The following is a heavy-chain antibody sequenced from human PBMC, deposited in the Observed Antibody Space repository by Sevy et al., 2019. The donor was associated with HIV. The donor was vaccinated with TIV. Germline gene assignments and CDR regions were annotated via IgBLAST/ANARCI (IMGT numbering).Heavy chain of an antibody. V-gene: IGHV3-30-3*01. Sequence: GGSLRLSCEASGFAFRDSAIHWVRQSPGKGLEWVALISHGGSYEYYVDSVKGRFTVSSDRSKNILYLQMDSLRAEGTADYYCAGMVSGGLRWELIKENAFDIWGQGTAVTVSS. CDR2: ISHGGSYE. CDR3: AGMVSGGLRWELIKENAFDI. J-gene: IGHJ3*02. D-gene: IGHD2-8*01. CDR1: GFAFRDSA.